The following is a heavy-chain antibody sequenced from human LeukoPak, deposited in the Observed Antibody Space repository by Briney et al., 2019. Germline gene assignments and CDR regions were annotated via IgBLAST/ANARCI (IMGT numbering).Heavy chain of an antibody. D-gene: IGHD2-15*01. Sequence: SETLSLTCAVYGGSFSGYYWSWIRQPPGKGLEWIGEINHSGSTNYNPSLKSRVTISVGTSKNQFSLKLSSVTAADTAVYYCARYCSGGSCYSYNWFDPWGQGTLVTVSS. CDR3: ARYCSGGSCYSYNWFDP. CDR1: GGSFSGYY. V-gene: IGHV4-34*01. J-gene: IGHJ5*02. CDR2: INHSGST.